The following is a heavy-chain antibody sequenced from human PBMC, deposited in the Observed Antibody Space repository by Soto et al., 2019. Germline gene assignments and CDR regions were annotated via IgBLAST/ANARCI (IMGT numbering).Heavy chain of an antibody. J-gene: IGHJ6*02. V-gene: IGHV1-2*02. CDR3: VREVTMVRGGRVYGMDV. CDR1: GYMVTGYN. CDR2: INPNSGGT. D-gene: IGHD3-10*01. Sequence: QVQLEQSGAEVKKAGASVKVSCKASGYMVTGYNMHWVRQAPGQGLVWMRWINPNSGGTNDAKKLQGRVTRTRDMSSSTAYMELSRLRSDDTAVYYCVREVTMVRGGRVYGMDVWGQGTTVTVSS.